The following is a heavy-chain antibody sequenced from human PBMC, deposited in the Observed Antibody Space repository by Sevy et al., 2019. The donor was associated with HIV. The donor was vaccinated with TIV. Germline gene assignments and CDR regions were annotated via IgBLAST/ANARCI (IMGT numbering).Heavy chain of an antibody. V-gene: IGHV3-15*01. Sequence: GGSLRLSCAASGFTFSSAWMNWFRQAPGKGLEWIGRIKSKHDGETTDYATPVKGGTTISRNDSKNTLYLQINSLKSEDTAIYYCSTGFRPDWHDHRWGQGTLVTVSS. CDR2: IKSKHDGETT. D-gene: IGHD1-1*01. CDR3: STGFRPDWHDHR. J-gene: IGHJ1*01. CDR1: GFTFSSAW.